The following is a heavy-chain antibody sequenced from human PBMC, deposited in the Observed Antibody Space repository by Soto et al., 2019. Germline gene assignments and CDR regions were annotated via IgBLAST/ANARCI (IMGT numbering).Heavy chain of an antibody. D-gene: IGHD3-3*01. Sequence: PSETLSLTCTVSGGSVSSGSYYWSWIRQPPGKGLEWIGYIYYSGSTNYNPSLKSRVTISVDTSKNQFSLKLSSVTAADTAVYYCARALRFLEWSYRSYYCYGMDVWGQGTTVTVSS. J-gene: IGHJ6*02. CDR1: GGSVSSGSYY. CDR2: IYYSGST. CDR3: ARALRFLEWSYRSYYCYGMDV. V-gene: IGHV4-61*01.